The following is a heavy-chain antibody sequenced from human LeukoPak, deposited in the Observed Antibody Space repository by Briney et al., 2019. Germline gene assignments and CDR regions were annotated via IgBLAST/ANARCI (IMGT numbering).Heavy chain of an antibody. Sequence: SETLSLTCTVSGGSISSSSYYWGWIRQPPGKGLGWIGSIYYSGSTYYNPSLKSRVTISVDTSKNQFSLKLSSVTAADTAVYYCARVSYSSGWCIDYWGQGTLVTVSS. V-gene: IGHV4-39*07. CDR1: GGSISSSSYY. D-gene: IGHD6-19*01. CDR2: IYYSGST. J-gene: IGHJ4*02. CDR3: ARVSYSSGWCIDY.